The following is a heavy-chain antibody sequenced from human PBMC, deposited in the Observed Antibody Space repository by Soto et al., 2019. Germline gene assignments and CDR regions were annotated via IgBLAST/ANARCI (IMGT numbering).Heavy chain of an antibody. CDR2: IIPIFGTA. CDR1: GGTFSSYA. Sequence: ASVKVSCKASGGTFSSYAISWVRQAPGQGLEWMGGIIPIFGTANYAQKFQGRVTITADESTSTAYMELSSLRSEDTAVYYCARDQKRGTIFGVVMKTTEKYGMDVWGQGTTVTVSS. J-gene: IGHJ6*02. CDR3: ARDQKRGTIFGVVMKTTEKYGMDV. V-gene: IGHV1-69*13. D-gene: IGHD3-3*01.